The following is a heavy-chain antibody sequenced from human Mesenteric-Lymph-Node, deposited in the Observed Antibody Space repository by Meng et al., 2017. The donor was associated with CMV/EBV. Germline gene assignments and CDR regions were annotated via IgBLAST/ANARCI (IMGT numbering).Heavy chain of an antibody. Sequence: FSLTRTGAGVGWSRPTPGEALEWLAVLYCDDDHRYSASLTSRLTLPKDTSKTQVVLTMTHMYPVDTGTYYCAHKYCSGGSCSPFDYWGPGTLVTVSS. D-gene: IGHD2-15*01. CDR2: LYCDDDH. V-gene: IGHV2-5*02. CDR1: FSLTRTGAG. J-gene: IGHJ4*02. CDR3: AHKYCSGGSCSPFDY.